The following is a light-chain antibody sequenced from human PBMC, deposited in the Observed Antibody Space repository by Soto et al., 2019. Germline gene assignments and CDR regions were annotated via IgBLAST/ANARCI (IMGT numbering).Light chain of an antibody. Sequence: EIVMTQSPAILSLSPGERATLSCRASQSVSSYLAWYQQKSGQAPRLLIYGTSSRAVHTPDRFSGSGSGTDFTLTISGLEPEDFAVYYCQQYYDWPITFGQGTRLEI. V-gene: IGKV3D-15*01. CDR2: GTS. CDR1: QSVSSY. CDR3: QQYYDWPIT. J-gene: IGKJ5*01.